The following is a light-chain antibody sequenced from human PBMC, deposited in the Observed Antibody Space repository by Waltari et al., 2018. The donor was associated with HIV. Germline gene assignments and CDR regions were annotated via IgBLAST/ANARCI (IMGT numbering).Light chain of an antibody. Sequence: ETVMTQSPAALSVSPGERATLSCRASQSVSSNLAWYQQKPGQAPRLLIYAASTRATGIPARFSGSGSGTAFTLTISSLQSEDSAVYYCQQYNNGPRTFGQGTKVEIK. CDR3: QQYNNGPRT. J-gene: IGKJ1*01. CDR2: AAS. V-gene: IGKV3-15*01. CDR1: QSVSSN.